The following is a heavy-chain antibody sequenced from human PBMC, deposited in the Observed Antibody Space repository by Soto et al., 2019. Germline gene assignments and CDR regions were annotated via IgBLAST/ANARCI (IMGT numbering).Heavy chain of an antibody. J-gene: IGHJ4*02. Sequence: GGSLRLSCAASGFTFSSYAMSWVRQAPGKGLEWVSEINTDGTSTNYADSLKGRFTISRDNARDTLYLQMNSLSVEDTAVYYCATLSATVDFWGQGTLVTVSS. CDR1: GFTFSSYA. CDR2: INTDGTST. CDR3: ATLSATVDF. D-gene: IGHD1-26*01. V-gene: IGHV3-74*01.